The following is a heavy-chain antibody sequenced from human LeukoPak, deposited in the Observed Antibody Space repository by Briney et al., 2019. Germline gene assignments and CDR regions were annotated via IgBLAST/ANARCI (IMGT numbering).Heavy chain of an antibody. CDR2: INPNSGGT. J-gene: IGHJ3*02. CDR1: GYTFTGYY. V-gene: IGHV1-2*02. Sequence: EASVTVSCTASGYTFTGYYMHWVRQAPGQGLELMGWINPNSGGTNYAQKFQGRVTMTRDKSIRTAYMELSRLRSDDTAVYYCARDHVLLWFGEPRDAFDIWGQGTMVTVSS. D-gene: IGHD3-10*01. CDR3: ARDHVLLWFGEPRDAFDI.